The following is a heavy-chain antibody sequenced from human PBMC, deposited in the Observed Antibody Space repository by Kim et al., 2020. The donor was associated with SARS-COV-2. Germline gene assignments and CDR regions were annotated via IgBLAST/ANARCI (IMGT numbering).Heavy chain of an antibody. J-gene: IGHJ4*02. V-gene: IGHV3-23*01. D-gene: IGHD2-21*02. CDR2: IGPSGGDT. CDR1: GFTFSTSA. CDR3: EKVAAGCGGHCEPSEDD. Sequence: GGSLRLSCAASGFTFSTSAMAWVRQAPGKGPEWVSVIGPSGGDTYYADSVKGRFTISRDNSKNTLYVQMNSLRAEDTAIYYCEKVAAGCGGHCEPSEDDWGQGTRVTVPS.